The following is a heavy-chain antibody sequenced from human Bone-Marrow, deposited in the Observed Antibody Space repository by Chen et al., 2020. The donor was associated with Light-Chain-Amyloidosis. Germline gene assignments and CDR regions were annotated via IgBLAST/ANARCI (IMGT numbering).Heavy chain of an antibody. D-gene: IGHD3-10*01. V-gene: IGHV3-30-3*01. CDR1: GFTFSAFS. J-gene: IGHJ6*03. CDR2: VSYLGNYT. Sequence: QVQLVESGGGVVQPGGSLRLSRAASGFTFSAFSMHWVRQARGRGLEWVAVVSYLGNYTHYADSVKGRFTVSRDNSKNTLYVQMNSLRAEDTAVYYCARERLSVREGNAGDFYYYNYMDVWGKGTTVTVSS. CDR3: ARERLSVREGNAGDFYYYNYMDV.